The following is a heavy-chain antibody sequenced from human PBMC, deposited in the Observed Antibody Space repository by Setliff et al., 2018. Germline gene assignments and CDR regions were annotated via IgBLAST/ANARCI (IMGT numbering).Heavy chain of an antibody. V-gene: IGHV3-23*01. CDR3: AKSPVRFGIVIVIPSYLDS. D-gene: IGHD3-16*02. Sequence: GGSLRLSCAASGFTFNNYFMIWVRQAPGKGLEWVSSISNSGGEIHYADSVKGRFTISRDNPRSTLYLQMNSLRAEDTALYYCAKSPVRFGIVIVIPSYLDSWGPGTLVTVSS. CDR1: GFTFNNYF. J-gene: IGHJ4*02. CDR2: ISNSGGEI.